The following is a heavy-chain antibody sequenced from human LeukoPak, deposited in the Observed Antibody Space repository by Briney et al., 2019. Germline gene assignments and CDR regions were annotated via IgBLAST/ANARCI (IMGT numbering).Heavy chain of an antibody. D-gene: IGHD2/OR15-2a*01. CDR2: MTPTSGTG. Sequence: SVKVSCKASGGTFSSKDITWVRQAPGQGLEWVGGMTPTSGTGNTAQKFQGRVAVTADESTTTVYMELSSLRSDDTALYYCARVSTIMGRGYNYFDPXGQGTLVTVSS. J-gene: IGHJ5*02. CDR1: GGTFSSKD. CDR3: ARVSTIMGRGYNYFDP. V-gene: IGHV1-69*01.